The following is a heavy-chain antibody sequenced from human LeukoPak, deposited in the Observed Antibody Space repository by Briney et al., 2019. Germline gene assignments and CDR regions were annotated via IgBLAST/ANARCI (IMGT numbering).Heavy chain of an antibody. D-gene: IGHD3-22*01. CDR3: AREYYDNSGGEDAFDI. CDR2: IYSGGST. CDR1: GITFTSAW. Sequence: GGSLRLSCAASGITFTSAWMMWVRQAPGKGLEWVSVIYSGGSTFYADSVEGRFTISRDNSNNTLYLQMNSLRAEDTAMYYCAREYYDNSGGEDAFDIWGPGTMVTVSS. V-gene: IGHV3-53*01. J-gene: IGHJ3*02.